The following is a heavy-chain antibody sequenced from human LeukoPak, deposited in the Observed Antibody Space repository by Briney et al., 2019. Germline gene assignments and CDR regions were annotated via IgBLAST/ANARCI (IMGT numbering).Heavy chain of an antibody. V-gene: IGHV4-39*07. Sequence: SETLSLTCTVSGGSISSSSYYWGWIRQPPGKGLEWIGSIYYSGSTYYNPSLKSRVTISVDTSKNQFSLKLSSVTAADTAIYYCARRAGEYSHPYDYWGQGTLVTVSS. CDR3: ARRAGEYSHPYDY. CDR2: IYYSGST. CDR1: GGSISSSSYY. D-gene: IGHD2-15*01. J-gene: IGHJ4*02.